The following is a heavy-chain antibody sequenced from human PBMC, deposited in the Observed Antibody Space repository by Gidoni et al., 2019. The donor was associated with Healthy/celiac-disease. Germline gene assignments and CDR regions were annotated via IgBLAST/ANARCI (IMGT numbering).Heavy chain of an antibody. CDR1: GYTCTGYY. Sequence: QVQLVQSGAEMKKPGASVQVSCKASGYTCTGYYLHWVRQAPGQGLEWMGWINPNSGGTNYAQKFQGRVTMTRATSISTAYMELSRLRSDDTAVYYCARAWLGGSSSSGYWGQGTLVTVSS. CDR3: ARAWLGGSSSSGY. D-gene: IGHD6-6*01. CDR2: INPNSGGT. J-gene: IGHJ4*02. V-gene: IGHV1-2*02.